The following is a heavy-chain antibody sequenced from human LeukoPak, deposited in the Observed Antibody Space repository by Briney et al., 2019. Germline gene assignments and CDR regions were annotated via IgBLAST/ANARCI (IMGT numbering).Heavy chain of an antibody. J-gene: IGHJ2*01. Sequence: PSETLSLTCTVSGGSISSSSYYWGWIRQPPGKGLEWIGSIYYSGSTYYNPSLKSRVTISVDTSKNQFSLKLSSVIAADTAVYYCARHSVARYWYFDLWGRGTLVTVSS. CDR3: ARHSVARYWYFDL. CDR1: GGSISSSSYY. CDR2: IYYSGST. D-gene: IGHD6-19*01. V-gene: IGHV4-39*01.